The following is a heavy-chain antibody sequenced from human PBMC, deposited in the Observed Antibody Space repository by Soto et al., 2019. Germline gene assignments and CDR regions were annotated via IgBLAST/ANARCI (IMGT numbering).Heavy chain of an antibody. V-gene: IGHV3-9*01. Sequence: DVQLVESGGGLVQPGRSLRLSCAASGFTFDDYAMHWVRQGPGKGLEWVSSISWNSGNLGYADSVKGRFTISRDNAKNSLYLQMNSLRGEDTALYYCAKGASTTVSAFNDYWGQGTLVTVSS. D-gene: IGHD4-17*01. CDR2: ISWNSGNL. CDR1: GFTFDDYA. CDR3: AKGASTTVSAFNDY. J-gene: IGHJ4*02.